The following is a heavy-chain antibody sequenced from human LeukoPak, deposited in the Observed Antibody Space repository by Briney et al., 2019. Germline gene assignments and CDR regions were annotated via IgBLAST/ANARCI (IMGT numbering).Heavy chain of an antibody. CDR2: ISAYNGNT. Sequence: AASVKVSCKASGYTFTSYGISWVRQAPGQGLEWMGWISAYNGNTNYAQKLQGRVTTTTDTSTSTAYMELRSLRSDDTAVYYCARVIVGATGETYYFDYWGQGTLVTVSS. CDR3: ARVIVGATGETYYFDY. V-gene: IGHV1-18*01. D-gene: IGHD1-26*01. J-gene: IGHJ4*02. CDR1: GYTFTSYG.